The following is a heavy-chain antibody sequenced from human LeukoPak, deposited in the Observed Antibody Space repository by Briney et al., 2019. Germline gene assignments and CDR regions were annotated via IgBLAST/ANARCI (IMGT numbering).Heavy chain of an antibody. Sequence: GGSLRLSCAASGFTFSSYEMNWVRQAPGKGLEWVSYISSSGSTIYYADSVKGRFTISRDNAKNSLFLQMNSLRAEDTAVYYCAGVLKYLSGWNCYSGGLGYMDVWGKGTTVTISS. CDR1: GFTFSSYE. CDR2: ISSSGSTI. V-gene: IGHV3-48*03. CDR3: AGVLKYLSGWNCYSGGLGYMDV. D-gene: IGHD2-15*01. J-gene: IGHJ6*03.